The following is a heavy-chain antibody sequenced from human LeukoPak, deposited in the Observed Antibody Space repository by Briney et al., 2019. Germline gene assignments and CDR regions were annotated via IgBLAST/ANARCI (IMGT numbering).Heavy chain of an antibody. CDR3: ARESVLMVYPNQIDY. D-gene: IGHD2-8*01. Sequence: SETLSLTCTVSGYSISSGYYWGWIRQPPGKGLEWIGSIYHSGSTYYSPSLKSRVTISVDTSKNQFSLKLSSVTAADTAVYYCARESVLMVYPNQIDYWGQGTLVTVSS. V-gene: IGHV4-38-2*02. J-gene: IGHJ4*02. CDR2: IYHSGST. CDR1: GYSISSGYY.